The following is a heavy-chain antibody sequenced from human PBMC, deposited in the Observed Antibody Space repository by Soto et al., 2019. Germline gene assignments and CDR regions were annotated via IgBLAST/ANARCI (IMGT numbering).Heavy chain of an antibody. V-gene: IGHV3-15*01. CDR1: GFTFSDAW. J-gene: IGHJ5*02. CDR3: TTDLWRIAVVVGSTGYFNP. D-gene: IGHD2-15*01. CDR2: IKSKSDGGTT. Sequence: XVALRLSCAACGFTFSDAWMSWVRQAPGKGLDWVGRIKSKSDGGTTEYAAPVRGRFTISRDDSKNTLYLQMNSLKTEDTAVYYCTTDLWRIAVVVGSTGYFNPWGQGTPVTVSS.